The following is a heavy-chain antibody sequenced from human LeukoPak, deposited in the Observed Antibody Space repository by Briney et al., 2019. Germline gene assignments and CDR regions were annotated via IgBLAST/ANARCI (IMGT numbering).Heavy chain of an antibody. V-gene: IGHV4-31*03. CDR3: ARDRSSSTPYWSDP. D-gene: IGHD6-13*01. Sequence: SETLSLTCTVSGGSISSGGYYWSWIRQPPGKGLEWIGYIYYGGSTYYNPSLKSRVTISVDTSKNQFSLKLSSVTAADTAVYYCARDRSSSTPYWSDPWGQGTLVTVSS. J-gene: IGHJ5*02. CDR2: IYYGGST. CDR1: GGSISSGGYY.